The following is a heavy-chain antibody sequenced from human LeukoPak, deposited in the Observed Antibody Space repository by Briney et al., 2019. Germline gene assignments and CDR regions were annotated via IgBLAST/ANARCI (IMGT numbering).Heavy chain of an antibody. J-gene: IGHJ5*02. D-gene: IGHD7-27*01. V-gene: IGHV4-39*01. Sequence: SETLSLTCTVSGGSISSSNTYWGWIRQPPGRGLEWIATIYYSGSTYYNPSLKSRVTMSVDASKNQFSLKLSSVTAADTAVYYCASLLNGGVSHWFDPWGQGTLVTVSS. CDR2: IYYSGST. CDR1: GGSISSSNTY. CDR3: ASLLNGGVSHWFDP.